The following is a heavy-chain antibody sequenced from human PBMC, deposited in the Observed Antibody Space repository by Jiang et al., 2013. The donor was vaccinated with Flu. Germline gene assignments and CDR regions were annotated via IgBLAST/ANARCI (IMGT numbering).Heavy chain of an antibody. J-gene: IGHJ4*02. CDR1: FTSYW. V-gene: IGHV5-51*01. CDR2: IYPGDSET. D-gene: IGHD3-10*01. CDR3: ARHMRGGNYYGSGSYYDDY. Sequence: FTSYWIGWVRQMPGKGLEWMGIIYPGDSETRYSPSFQGQVTISADKSISTAYLQWSSLKASDTAMYYCARHMRGGNYYGSGSYYDDYWGQGTLVTVSS.